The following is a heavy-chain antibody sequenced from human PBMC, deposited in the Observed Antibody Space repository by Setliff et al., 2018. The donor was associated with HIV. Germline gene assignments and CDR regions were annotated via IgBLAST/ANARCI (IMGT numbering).Heavy chain of an antibody. J-gene: IGHJ3*02. CDR1: GYSFTDYF. Sequence: ASVKVSCKASGYSFTDYFMHWVRQAPGQGLEWMGRVNPNSGDTNYAQKFQGRVTMTRHTSISTAYMELSRLTSDDTAVYYCASKGGSENYPDSDAFDIWGQGTLVTVSS. D-gene: IGHD3-10*01. V-gene: IGHV1-2*06. CDR2: VNPNSGDT. CDR3: ASKGGSENYPDSDAFDI.